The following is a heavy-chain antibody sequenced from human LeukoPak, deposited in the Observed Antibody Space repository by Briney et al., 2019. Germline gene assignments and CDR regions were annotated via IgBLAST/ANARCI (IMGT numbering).Heavy chain of an antibody. Sequence: GGSLRLSCAASGFTFSSYAMSWVRQAPGKGLEWVSAISGSGGSTYYADSVKGRFTTSRDNSKNTLYLQMNSLRAEDTAVYYCAKDNYGGNSYFDYWGQGTLVTVSS. D-gene: IGHD4-23*01. J-gene: IGHJ4*02. V-gene: IGHV3-23*01. CDR2: ISGSGGST. CDR3: AKDNYGGNSYFDY. CDR1: GFTFSSYA.